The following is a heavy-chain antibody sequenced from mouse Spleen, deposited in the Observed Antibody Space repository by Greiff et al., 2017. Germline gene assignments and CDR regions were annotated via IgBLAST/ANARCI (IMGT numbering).Heavy chain of an antibody. V-gene: IGHV1-54*01. D-gene: IGHD2-1*01. Sequence: QVQLQQSGAELVRPGTSVKVSCKASGYAFTNYLIEWVKQRPGQGLEWIGVINPGSGGTNYNEKFKGKATLTADKSSSTAYMQLSSLTSDDSAVYFCARHGNYFDYWGQGTTLTVSS. J-gene: IGHJ2*01. CDR3: ARHGNYFDY. CDR1: GYAFTNYL. CDR2: INPGSGGT.